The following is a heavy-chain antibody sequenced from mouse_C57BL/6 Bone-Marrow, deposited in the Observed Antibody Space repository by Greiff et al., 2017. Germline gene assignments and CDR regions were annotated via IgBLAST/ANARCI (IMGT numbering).Heavy chain of an antibody. CDR1: GFTFSSYA. V-gene: IGHV5-9-1*02. D-gene: IGHD2-4*01. CDR2: ISSGGDYI. Sequence: EVKLQESGEGLVKPGGSLKLSCAASGFTFSSYAMSWVRQTPAKRLEWVAYISSGGDYIYYADTVKGRFTISRDNARNTLYLQMSSLKSEDTAMYYCTRVGYYDYYFDYWGQGTTLTVSS. CDR3: TRVGYYDYYFDY. J-gene: IGHJ2*01.